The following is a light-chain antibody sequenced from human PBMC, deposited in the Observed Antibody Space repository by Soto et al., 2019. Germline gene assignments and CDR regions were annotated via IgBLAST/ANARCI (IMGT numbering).Light chain of an antibody. Sequence: EIQMTQSPSSVSASVGDRVTITCRASQGISNCLAWYQQKPGKAPQLLFYSASTIQSGVPSRFSGSGSGTDFTLTISSLQPEDFATYYCQQCNSFPITFGQGTRLEIK. J-gene: IGKJ5*01. CDR2: SAS. CDR1: QGISNC. V-gene: IGKV1-12*01. CDR3: QQCNSFPIT.